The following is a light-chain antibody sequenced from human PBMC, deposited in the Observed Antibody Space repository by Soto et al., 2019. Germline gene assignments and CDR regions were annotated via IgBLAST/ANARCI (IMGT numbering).Light chain of an antibody. V-gene: IGLV1-47*01. CDR3: AAWDDSLSVNWV. Sequence: QSVLTQPPSASGTPGQRVTISCSGSSSNIGSNYVYWYQQLPGTAPKLLIYRNSQRPSGVPDRFSGSKSGTSASLAISGLRSEDEADYYCAAWDDSLSVNWVFGGGTKVTVL. J-gene: IGLJ3*02. CDR2: RNS. CDR1: SSNIGSNY.